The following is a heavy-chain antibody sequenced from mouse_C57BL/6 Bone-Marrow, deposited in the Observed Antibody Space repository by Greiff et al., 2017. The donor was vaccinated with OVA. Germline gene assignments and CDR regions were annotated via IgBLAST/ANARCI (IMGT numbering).Heavy chain of an antibody. J-gene: IGHJ3*01. V-gene: IGHV1-69*01. D-gene: IGHD1-1*01. CDR3: AREKELLRWDYFDY. CDR2: IDPSDSYT. CDR1: GYTFTSYW. Sequence: QVQLQQPGAELVMPGASVKLSCKASGYTFTSYWMHWVKQRPGQGLEWIGEIDPSDSYTNYNQKFKGKSTLTVDKSSSTAYMQLSSLTSEDSAVYYCAREKELLRWDYFDYWGQGTLVTVSA.